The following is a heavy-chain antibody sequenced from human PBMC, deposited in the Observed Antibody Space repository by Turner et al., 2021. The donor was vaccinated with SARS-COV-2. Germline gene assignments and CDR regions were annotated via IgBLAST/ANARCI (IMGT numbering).Heavy chain of an antibody. Sequence: QVQLVASGGGVVQPGRSLRLSCEASGFTFSSYGMHWVRQAPGKGLEWVAVIWYDGSNKYYADSVKGRFTISRDNSKNTLYLQMNSLRAEDTAVYYCARDPNAGYYYMDVWGKGTTVTVSS. J-gene: IGHJ6*03. D-gene: IGHD2-8*01. CDR3: ARDPNAGYYYMDV. CDR1: GFTFSSYG. CDR2: IWYDGSNK. V-gene: IGHV3-33*01.